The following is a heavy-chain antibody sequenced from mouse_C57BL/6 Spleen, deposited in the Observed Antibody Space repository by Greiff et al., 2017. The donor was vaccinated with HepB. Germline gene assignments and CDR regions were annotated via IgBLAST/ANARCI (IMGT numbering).Heavy chain of an antibody. CDR1: GYTFTSYW. V-gene: IGHV1-50*01. CDR3: ARSSSL. Sequence: QVQLQQSGAEPVKPGASVKLSCKASGYTFTSYWMQWVKQRPGQGLEWIGEIDPSDSYTNYNQKFKGKATLTVDTSSSTAYMQLSSLTSEDSAVYYCARSSSLWGQGTTLTVSS. J-gene: IGHJ2*01. D-gene: IGHD3-2*02. CDR2: IDPSDSYT.